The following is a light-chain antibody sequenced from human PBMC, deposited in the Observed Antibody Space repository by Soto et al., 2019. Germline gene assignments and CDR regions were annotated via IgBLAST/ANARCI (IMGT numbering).Light chain of an antibody. J-gene: IGKJ1*01. CDR1: QSVGSW. Sequence: DFQMTQSPSTLSASVGDRVTITCRASQSVGSWLAWYQQKPGKAPKLLIYKASSLESGVPSRFSGSGSGTEFSLTISSLQPDDFASYHCQQYGSSSPWTFGQGTKVEIK. V-gene: IGKV1-5*03. CDR2: KAS. CDR3: QQYGSSSPWT.